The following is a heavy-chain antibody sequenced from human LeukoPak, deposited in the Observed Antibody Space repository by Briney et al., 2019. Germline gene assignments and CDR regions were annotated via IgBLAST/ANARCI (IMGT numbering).Heavy chain of an antibody. J-gene: IGHJ4*02. V-gene: IGHV3-33*08. CDR2: IWYDGSNK. CDR1: GFTFSSYG. D-gene: IGHD5-18*01. CDR3: AREDIWDTAMATGVFDY. Sequence: QSGGSLRLSCAASGFTFSSYGMHWVRQAPGKGLEWVAVIWYDGSNKYYADSVKGRFTISRDNSKNTLYLQMNSLRAEDTAVYYCAREDIWDTAMATGVFDYWGQGTLVTVSS.